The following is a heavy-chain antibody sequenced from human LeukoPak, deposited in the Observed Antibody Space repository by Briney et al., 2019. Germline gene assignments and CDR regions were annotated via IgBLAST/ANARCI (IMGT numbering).Heavy chain of an antibody. Sequence: GGSLRLSCAASGFTFSRYWMHWVRQASGKGLVWVSRINSDGSTTTYADSVKGRFTISRDNAKNSLYLQMNSLRAEDTAVYYCARDQSSSGYYYFGAFDIWGQGTMVTVSS. J-gene: IGHJ3*02. CDR3: ARDQSSSGYYYFGAFDI. D-gene: IGHD3-22*01. V-gene: IGHV3-74*01. CDR2: INSDGSTT. CDR1: GFTFSRYW.